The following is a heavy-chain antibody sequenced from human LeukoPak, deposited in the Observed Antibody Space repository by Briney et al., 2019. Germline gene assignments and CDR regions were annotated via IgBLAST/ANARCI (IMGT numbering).Heavy chain of an antibody. J-gene: IGHJ4*02. Sequence: SETLSLTCTVSGGSISSGGYYWSWIRQHPGKGLEWIGYIYYSGSTYYNPSLKSRVTISVDTSKDQFSLKLSSVTAADTAVYYCARGAGSSGWEMYYFDYWGQGTLVTVSS. V-gene: IGHV4-31*03. CDR1: GGSISSGGYY. CDR3: ARGAGSSGWEMYYFDY. D-gene: IGHD6-19*01. CDR2: IYYSGST.